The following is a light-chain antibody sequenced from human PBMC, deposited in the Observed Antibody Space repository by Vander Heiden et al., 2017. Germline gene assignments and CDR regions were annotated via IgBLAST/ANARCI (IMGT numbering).Light chain of an antibody. CDR1: QSISNW. CDR3: QQYNSWT. Sequence: DIQMTQSPSTLSASVGDRVTITCRASQSISNWLAWYQQKPGKAPKLLIYKASSLESGVPSRCSGSGSGTEFTLTSSSLQPDDFATYYCQQYNSWTFGQGTKVEI. CDR2: KAS. J-gene: IGKJ1*01. V-gene: IGKV1-5*03.